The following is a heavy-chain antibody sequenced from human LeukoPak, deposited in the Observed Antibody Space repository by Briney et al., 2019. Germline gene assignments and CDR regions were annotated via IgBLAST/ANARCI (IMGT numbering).Heavy chain of an antibody. J-gene: IGHJ4*02. CDR2: ISGSGCST. V-gene: IGHV3-23*01. Sequence: GWSLRLSCAASVFTFSSYAMSWVRQAPWKGLEWVSAISGSGCSTYYADSVKGRFPISRDNSKHTLYLQMNSLRAEDTAVYYCAKVLVGDTYYFDYWGQGTLVTVSS. CDR1: VFTFSSYA. D-gene: IGHD1-26*01. CDR3: AKVLVGDTYYFDY.